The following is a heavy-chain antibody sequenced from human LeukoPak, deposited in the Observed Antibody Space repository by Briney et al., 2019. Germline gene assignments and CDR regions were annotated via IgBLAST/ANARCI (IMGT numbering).Heavy chain of an antibody. CDR3: ARDTNWGLDY. V-gene: IGHV3-48*03. CDR1: GFTFNSYE. CDR2: TRSSGGTI. J-gene: IGHJ4*02. D-gene: IGHD7-27*01. Sequence: GGSLRLSCAASGFTFNSYEMNWVRQAPGKGLEWVSYTRSSGGTIYYADSVKGRFTISRDNAKNSLYLQMNSLRAEGTAVYYCARDTNWGLDYWGQGTPVTVSS.